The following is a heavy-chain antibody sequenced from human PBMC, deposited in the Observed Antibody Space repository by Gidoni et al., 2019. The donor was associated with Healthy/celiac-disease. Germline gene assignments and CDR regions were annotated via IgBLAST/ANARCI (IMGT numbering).Heavy chain of an antibody. V-gene: IGHV4-34*01. Sequence: QAQLQQSGAGLLKPSETLSLTYAVYGGSFSGYYWSWIRQPPGTGLEWIGEINQSGSTNYNPSLKSRFTISVETWKNQFSLRLSSVTAADTAVYYCARELERRNGMDVWGQGTTVTVSS. CDR1: GGSFSGYY. CDR3: ARELERRNGMDV. D-gene: IGHD1-1*01. J-gene: IGHJ6*02. CDR2: INQSGST.